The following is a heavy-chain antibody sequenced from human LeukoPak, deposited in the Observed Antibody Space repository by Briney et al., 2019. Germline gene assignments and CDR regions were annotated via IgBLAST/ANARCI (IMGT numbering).Heavy chain of an antibody. V-gene: IGHV5-51*01. CDR1: GYPFTTYW. D-gene: IGHD3/OR15-3a*01. Sequence: TGESLKIPCQALGYPFTTYWIAWVRQMPGKGLEWLGIFFPGDSDTRYSPSSQGQVTIPDDKSTTTAYLQWSSLKASDTGIYYCAKHLDWLSINLYYGMDVWGQGTTVTVSS. CDR2: FFPGDSDT. J-gene: IGHJ6*01. CDR3: AKHLDWLSINLYYGMDV.